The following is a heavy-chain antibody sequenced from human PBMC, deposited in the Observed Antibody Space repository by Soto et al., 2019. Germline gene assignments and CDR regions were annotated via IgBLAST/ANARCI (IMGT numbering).Heavy chain of an antibody. CDR2: INHSGST. CDR3: ASSSLYGMDV. J-gene: IGHJ6*02. Sequence: SETLSLTCAVYGGSFSCYYWSWIRQPPGKGLEWIGEINHSGSTNYNPSLKSRVTISVDTSKNQFSLKLSSVTAADTAVYYCASSSLYGMDVWGQGTTVTVSS. CDR1: GGSFSCYY. V-gene: IGHV4-34*01.